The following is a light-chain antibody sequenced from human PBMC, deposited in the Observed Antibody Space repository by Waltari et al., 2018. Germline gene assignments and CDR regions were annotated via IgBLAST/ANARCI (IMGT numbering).Light chain of an antibody. J-gene: IGLJ2*01. CDR3: ATWDASLTGWV. CDR2: SNN. CDR1: SSNLGRNP. Sequence: QSVLTQPPSASGTPGQRVTISCSGSSSNLGRNPVNWYHQLPGTAPKLLIHSNNHRPSGVPDRFSVSKSGTSASLAISGLQSEDEADYYCATWDASLTGWVFGGGTKLTVL. V-gene: IGLV1-44*01.